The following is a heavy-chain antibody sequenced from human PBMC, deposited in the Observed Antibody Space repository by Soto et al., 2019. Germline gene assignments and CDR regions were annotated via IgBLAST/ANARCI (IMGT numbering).Heavy chain of an antibody. D-gene: IGHD6-6*01. CDR3: ARDDSGPRYSSSSVFDY. Sequence: GGSLRLSCAASGFTFSSYGMHWVRQAPGKGLEWVAVIWYDGSNKYYADSVKGRFTISRDNSKNTLYLQMNSLRAEDTAVYYCARDDSGPRYSSSSVFDYWGQGTLVTVSS. V-gene: IGHV3-33*01. CDR2: IWYDGSNK. J-gene: IGHJ4*02. CDR1: GFTFSSYG.